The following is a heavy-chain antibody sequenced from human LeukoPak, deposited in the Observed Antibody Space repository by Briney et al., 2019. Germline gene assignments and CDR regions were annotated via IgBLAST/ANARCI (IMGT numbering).Heavy chain of an antibody. J-gene: IGHJ4*02. CDR3: AKDKSLAVYSSGWPVDY. D-gene: IGHD6-19*01. CDR2: ISWDGGST. Sequence: GGSLRLSCAASGFTFDDYTMHWVRQAPGKGLEWVSLISWDGGSTYYADSVKGRFTISRDNSKNSLYLQMNSLRTEDTALYCCAKDKSLAVYSSGWPVDYWGQGTLVTVSS. V-gene: IGHV3-43*01. CDR1: GFTFDDYT.